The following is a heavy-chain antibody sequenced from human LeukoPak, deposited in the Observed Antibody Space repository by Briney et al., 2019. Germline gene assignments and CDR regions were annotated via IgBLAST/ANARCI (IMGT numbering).Heavy chain of an antibody. J-gene: IGHJ4*02. CDR2: INHSGSS. CDR1: GESFSGHF. CDR3: ARRPRDTVNCGGPSAVDY. Sequence: SETLALTCAVHGESFSGHFWSLIRNPPGKGLDCHGAINHSGSSNYNPSLKSRVTVSADTSKNQFSLRLRSLSPADTAVYYCARRPRDTVNCGGPSAVDYWGQGTRVTVSS. D-gene: IGHD2-15*01. V-gene: IGHV4-34*01.